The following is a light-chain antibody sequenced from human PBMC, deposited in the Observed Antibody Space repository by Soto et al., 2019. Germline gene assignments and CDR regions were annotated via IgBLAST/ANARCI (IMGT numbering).Light chain of an antibody. V-gene: IGKV1-5*03. CDR1: QSISNW. CDR2: KAS. J-gene: IGKJ1*01. CDR3: QQYNTYWT. Sequence: DIQMTQSPSSVSASVGDRVTITCRASQSISNWLAWYQQKPGKAPKLLIYKASILESGVPSRFNGSGSGTEFTLTISSLQPADFASYYCQQYNTYWTFGQGTKVDI.